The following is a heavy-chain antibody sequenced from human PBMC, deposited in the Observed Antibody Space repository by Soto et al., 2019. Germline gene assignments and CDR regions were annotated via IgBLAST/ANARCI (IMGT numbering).Heavy chain of an antibody. CDR2: IDPSGGIT. V-gene: IGHV1-46*01. J-gene: IGHJ4*02. D-gene: IGHD3-22*01. Sequence: QVQLSQFGAEVKKPGASVKVSCKASGYSFTNFHIHWVRQAPGQGLEWMGMIDPSGGITRDAQRLQGRSTMTRDASKSTVYMELRSLTWEDTAVYYCARDAIGHDNYETIGYYFDHWGQGTLVTVSS. CDR1: GYSFTNFH. CDR3: ARDAIGHDNYETIGYYFDH.